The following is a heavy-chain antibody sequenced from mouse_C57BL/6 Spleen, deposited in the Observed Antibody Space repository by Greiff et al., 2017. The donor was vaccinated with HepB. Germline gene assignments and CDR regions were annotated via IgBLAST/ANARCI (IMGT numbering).Heavy chain of an antibody. Sequence: QVTLKESGPELVKPGASVKISCKASGYAFSSSWMNWVKQRPGKGLEWIGRIYPGDGDTNYNGKFKGKATLTADKSSSTAYMQLSSLTSEDSAVYFCARRWDPYYYAMDYWGQGTSVTVSS. V-gene: IGHV1-82*01. CDR2: IYPGDGDT. D-gene: IGHD4-1*01. CDR3: ARRWDPYYYAMDY. CDR1: GYAFSSSW. J-gene: IGHJ4*01.